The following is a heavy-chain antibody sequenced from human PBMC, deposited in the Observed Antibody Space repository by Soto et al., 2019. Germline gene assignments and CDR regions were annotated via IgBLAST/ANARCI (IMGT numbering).Heavy chain of an antibody. J-gene: IGHJ6*02. CDR3: ARHYQEYYYGMDV. CDR1: GGSISSSIYY. D-gene: IGHD3-16*02. Sequence: SETLSLTCTVSGGSISSSIYYWGWIRQPPGKGLEWIGSIYYSGSTYYNPSLKSRVTISVDTSKNQFSLKLSSVTAADTAVYYCARHYQEYYYGMDVWGQGTTVTVSS. V-gene: IGHV4-39*01. CDR2: IYYSGST.